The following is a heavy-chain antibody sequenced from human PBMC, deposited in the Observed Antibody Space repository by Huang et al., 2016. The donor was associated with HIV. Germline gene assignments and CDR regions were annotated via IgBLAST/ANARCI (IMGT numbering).Heavy chain of an antibody. J-gene: IGHJ4*02. CDR2: RNPNSGNT. CDR1: GYSFASYD. CDR3: VRGWYIAALPYFDY. Sequence: QVQLVQSGAEVRKPGASVKVSCEASGYSFASYDINWVRQATGQGLEWMGWRNPNSGNTGYAQKCQGRVTMTRNTSISTAYMELSSLRSEDTAKYFCVRGWYIAALPYFDYWGQGTLVTVSS. D-gene: IGHD6-6*01. V-gene: IGHV1-8*01.